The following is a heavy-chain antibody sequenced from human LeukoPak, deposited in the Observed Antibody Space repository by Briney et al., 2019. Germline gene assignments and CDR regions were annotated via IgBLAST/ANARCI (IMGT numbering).Heavy chain of an antibody. D-gene: IGHD2-15*01. CDR1: GFTFSSYA. Sequence: GGSLRLSCAASGFTFSSYAMSWVRQTPGKGLEWVSSIVGSGGNTYHADSVKGRFTISRDKSENTVYMQMDSLRAEDTAVYYCAKGFLASCSGTRCYPFDHWGQRTPVTVSS. V-gene: IGHV3-23*01. CDR3: AKGFLASCSGTRCYPFDH. CDR2: IVGSGGNT. J-gene: IGHJ4*02.